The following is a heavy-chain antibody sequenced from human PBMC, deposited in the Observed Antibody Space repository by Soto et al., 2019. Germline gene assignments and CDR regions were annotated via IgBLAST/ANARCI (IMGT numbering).Heavy chain of an antibody. CDR1: GGSISEKY. V-gene: IGHV4-4*07. Sequence: PSETLSLTCIVSGGSISEKYWNWVRQPPGKGLEWIGLIFANGHTDYNPSLKSRVTMSVDASKSQFPLRLTSMTAADTAVYYCVASLAASGLNWLDPWGRGTLVTVSS. CDR3: VASLAASGLNWLDP. CDR2: IFANGHT. D-gene: IGHD6-13*01. J-gene: IGHJ5*02.